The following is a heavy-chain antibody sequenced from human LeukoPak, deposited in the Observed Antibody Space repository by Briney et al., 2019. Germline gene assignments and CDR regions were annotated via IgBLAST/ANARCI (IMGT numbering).Heavy chain of an antibody. J-gene: IGHJ4*02. D-gene: IGHD2-8*02. V-gene: IGHV1-46*01. CDR2: IAPSVDTT. CDR1: GFTFTNYL. CDR3: VREESGGYFDY. Sequence: ASVKDSFKSSGFTFTNYLLHGVRQPPAQGLEWVGRIAPSVDTTNYAQRFRDRVTMTRDTSTSTVYMELSSLRSEDTAVYYCVREESGGYFDYWGQGTLVTVSS.